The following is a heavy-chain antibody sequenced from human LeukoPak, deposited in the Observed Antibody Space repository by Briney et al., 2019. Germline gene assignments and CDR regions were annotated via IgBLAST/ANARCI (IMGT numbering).Heavy chain of an antibody. V-gene: IGHV3-30-3*01. Sequence: GGSLRLSCAASGFTFSSYAMHWVRQAPGKGLEWVAVISYDGSNKYYADSVKGRFTISRDNAKNSLYLQMNSLRAEDTAVYYCARSTEWNLWGQGTLVTVSS. D-gene: IGHD3-3*01. CDR3: ARSTEWNL. CDR1: GFTFSSYA. J-gene: IGHJ5*02. CDR2: ISYDGSNK.